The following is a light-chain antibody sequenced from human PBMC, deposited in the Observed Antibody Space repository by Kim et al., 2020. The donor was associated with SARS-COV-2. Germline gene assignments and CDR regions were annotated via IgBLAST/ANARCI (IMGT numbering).Light chain of an antibody. CDR2: QDG. J-gene: IGLJ2*01. V-gene: IGLV3-1*01. CDR1: KLGDRY. CDR3: QAWHSSVVV. Sequence: SVSPGQTASITCSGDKLGDRYANWYRQKPGQSPVVVIYQDGHRPSGIPERFSGSSSGNTATLTISGTQAMDEADYYCQAWHSSVVVFGGGTKLTVL.